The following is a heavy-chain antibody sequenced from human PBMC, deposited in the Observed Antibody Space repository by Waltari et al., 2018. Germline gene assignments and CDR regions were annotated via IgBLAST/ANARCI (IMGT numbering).Heavy chain of an antibody. Sequence: QLQLQQWGAGLLKPSETLSPTCAVSGGYFSGYYWSWIRQPPGKGLEWIGEINHSGSTNYNPALKSRVTISVDTSKNQFSLKLSSVTAADTAVYYCARGPGITMIVVVQRLNWFDPWGQGTLVTVSS. D-gene: IGHD3-22*01. V-gene: IGHV4-34*01. CDR3: ARGPGITMIVVVQRLNWFDP. CDR2: INHSGST. J-gene: IGHJ5*02. CDR1: GGYFSGYY.